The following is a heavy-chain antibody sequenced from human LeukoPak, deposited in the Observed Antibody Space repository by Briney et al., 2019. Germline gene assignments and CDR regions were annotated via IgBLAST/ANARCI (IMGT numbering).Heavy chain of an antibody. J-gene: IGHJ4*02. Sequence: SVKVSCKASGGTFSSYAISWVRQAPGQGLEWMGRIIPILGIANYAQKFQGRVTITAGKSTSTAYMELSSLRSVDTAVYYCASGDYYGSGSYLDYWGQGTLVTVSS. CDR2: IIPILGIA. V-gene: IGHV1-69*04. CDR1: GGTFSSYA. D-gene: IGHD3-10*01. CDR3: ASGDYYGSGSYLDY.